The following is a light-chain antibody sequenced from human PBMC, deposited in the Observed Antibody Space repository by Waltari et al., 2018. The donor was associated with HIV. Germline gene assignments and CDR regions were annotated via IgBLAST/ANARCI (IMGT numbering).Light chain of an antibody. CDR2: YKSDSDK. V-gene: IGLV5-45*02. CDR1: SGINVAIYT. Sequence: QAVLTQPSSLSSSPGASTTTTSTLLSGINVAIYTINWYQTKPGRPPQYLLRYKSDSDKQQGSGVPSRFSGSKDASANAGILLISGLQSEDEADYYCMIWYSSAGVFGGGTKLTVL. J-gene: IGLJ3*02. CDR3: MIWYSSAGV.